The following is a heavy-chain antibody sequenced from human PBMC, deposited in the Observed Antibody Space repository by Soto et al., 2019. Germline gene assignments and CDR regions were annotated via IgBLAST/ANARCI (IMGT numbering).Heavy chain of an antibody. Sequence: SQILSLTCAISVDSVSSNSAAWNWIRQSPSRGLEWLGGTYYRSKWYNDYAVSVKSRITINPDTSKNQFSLQLNSVTPEDTAVYYCARADWNDEGWFDPWGQGTLVTVSS. CDR3: ARADWNDEGWFDP. V-gene: IGHV6-1*01. D-gene: IGHD1-1*01. CDR2: TYYRSKWYN. J-gene: IGHJ5*02. CDR1: VDSVSSNSAA.